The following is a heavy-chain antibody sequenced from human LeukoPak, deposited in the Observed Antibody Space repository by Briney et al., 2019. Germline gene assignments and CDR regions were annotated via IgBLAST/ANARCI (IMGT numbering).Heavy chain of an antibody. Sequence: PGRSLRLSCAASGFTFSSYGMHWVRQAPGKGLEWVAVISYDGSNKYYADSVKGRFTISRDNSKNTLYLQMNSLRAEDTAVYYCAKATPPFSSNWYYYGMDVWGQGTTVTVSS. V-gene: IGHV3-30*18. D-gene: IGHD6-13*01. CDR3: AKATPPFSSNWYYYGMDV. CDR1: GFTFSSYG. CDR2: ISYDGSNK. J-gene: IGHJ6*02.